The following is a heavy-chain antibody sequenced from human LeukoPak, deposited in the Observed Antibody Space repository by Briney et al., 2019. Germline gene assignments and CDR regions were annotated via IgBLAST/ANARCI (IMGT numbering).Heavy chain of an antibody. D-gene: IGHD6-13*01. V-gene: IGHV3-9*01. CDR3: AKALPYSSSWYDY. Sequence: SLRLSCAASGFTFDDYAMHWVRQAPGKGLGWVSGISWNSGSIGYVDSVKGRFTISRDNAKNSLYLQMNSLRAEDTALYYCAKALPYSSSWYDYWGQGTLVTVSS. J-gene: IGHJ4*02. CDR1: GFTFDDYA. CDR2: ISWNSGSI.